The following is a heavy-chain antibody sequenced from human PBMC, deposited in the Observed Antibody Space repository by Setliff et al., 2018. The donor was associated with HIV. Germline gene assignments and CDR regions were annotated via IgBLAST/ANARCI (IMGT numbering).Heavy chain of an antibody. V-gene: IGHV3-23*01. CDR2: ISGSGVST. J-gene: IGHJ4*02. CDR3: ATSPAAVTPRYFDF. D-gene: IGHD4-17*01. CDR1: GFTFSSHT. Sequence: LRLSCAASGFTFSSHTMSWVRQAPGKGLEWVSAISGSGVSTYSADSVKGRFTISRDNSKNTLYLQLTSLRAEDTAVYYCATSPAAVTPRYFDFWGQGTLVTVSS.